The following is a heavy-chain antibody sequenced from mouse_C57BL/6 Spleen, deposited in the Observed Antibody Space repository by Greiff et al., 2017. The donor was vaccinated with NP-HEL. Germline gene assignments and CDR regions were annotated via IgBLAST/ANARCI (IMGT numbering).Heavy chain of an antibody. CDR1: GYTFTSYT. CDR2: INPSSGYT. D-gene: IGHD2-4*01. Sequence: QVHVKQSGAELARPGASVKMSCKASGYTFTSYTMHWVKQRPGQGLEWIGYINPSSGYTKYNQKFKDKATLTADKSSSTAYMQLSSLTSEDSAVYYCAREGYDYDRGFDYWGQGTTLTVSS. CDR3: AREGYDYDRGFDY. V-gene: IGHV1-4*01. J-gene: IGHJ2*01.